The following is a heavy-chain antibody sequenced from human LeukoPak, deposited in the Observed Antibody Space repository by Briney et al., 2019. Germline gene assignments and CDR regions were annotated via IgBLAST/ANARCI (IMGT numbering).Heavy chain of an antibody. Sequence: SETLSLTCTISGGSISSGDYYWSWIRQPPGKGLEWIGYICYGGSTYYNPSLKSRVTISVDTSKNQFSLKLSSVTAADTAVYYCARGGYDSSGYLRYYFDYWGQGTLVTVSS. V-gene: IGHV4-30-4*01. D-gene: IGHD3-22*01. CDR1: GGSISSGDYY. CDR3: ARGGYDSSGYLRYYFDY. CDR2: ICYGGST. J-gene: IGHJ4*02.